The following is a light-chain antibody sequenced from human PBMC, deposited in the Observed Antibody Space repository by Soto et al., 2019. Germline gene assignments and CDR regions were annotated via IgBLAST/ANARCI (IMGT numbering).Light chain of an antibody. J-gene: IGLJ1*01. CDR3: TSSTERGTLV. CDR1: SSDIGTYNY. V-gene: IGLV2-14*03. CDR2: DVS. Sequence: QSALTQPASVSGSPGQSLTISCTGTSSDIGTYNYVSWYQHHPGKAPQLIIYDVSHRPSGFSDRFSGSKSANTASLTVSVPQSDYEADYYCTSSTERGTLVFGTGTKVTVL.